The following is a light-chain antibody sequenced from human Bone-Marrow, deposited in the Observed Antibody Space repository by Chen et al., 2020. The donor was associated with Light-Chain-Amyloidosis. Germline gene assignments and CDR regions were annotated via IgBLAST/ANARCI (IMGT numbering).Light chain of an antibody. CDR2: WAS. CDR3: QQYYSAVRS. V-gene: IGKV4-1*01. CDR1: QSVFHSSNHKNY. J-gene: IGKJ1*01. Sequence: DIVMTKSPDSLAVSLGERATINCKSSQSVFHSSNHKNYLGWYQQKPEQPPKLLIYWASTRESGVPDRFSCSRSGTDFTLTITNLRAEDVAVYYCQQYYSAVRSFGQWTRVEIK.